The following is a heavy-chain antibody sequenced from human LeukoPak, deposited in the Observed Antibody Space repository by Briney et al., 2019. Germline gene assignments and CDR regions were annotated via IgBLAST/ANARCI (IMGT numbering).Heavy chain of an antibody. Sequence: PSETLSLTCTVSGGSISSSSYYWGWIRQPPGKGLEWIGSIYYSGSTYYNPSLKSRVTISVDTSKNQFSLKLSSVTAADTAVYYCAGRGDTARDYWGQGTLVTVSS. CDR1: GGSISSSSYY. CDR3: AGRGDTARDY. CDR2: IYYSGST. J-gene: IGHJ4*02. V-gene: IGHV4-39*01.